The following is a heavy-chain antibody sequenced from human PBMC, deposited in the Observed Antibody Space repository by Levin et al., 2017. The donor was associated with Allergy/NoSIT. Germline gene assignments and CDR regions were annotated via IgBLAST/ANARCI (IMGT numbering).Heavy chain of an antibody. V-gene: IGHV1-69*04. CDR1: GGTSSSYA. J-gene: IGHJ2*01. CDR2: IIPILGIA. CDR3: AREVSGSSGWYARWYFDL. D-gene: IGHD6-19*01. Sequence: KISCKASGGTSSSYAISWVRQAPGQGLEWMGRIIPILGIANYAQKFQGRVTITADKSTSTAYMELSSLRSEDTAVYYCAREVSGSSGWYARWYFDLWGRGTLVTVSS.